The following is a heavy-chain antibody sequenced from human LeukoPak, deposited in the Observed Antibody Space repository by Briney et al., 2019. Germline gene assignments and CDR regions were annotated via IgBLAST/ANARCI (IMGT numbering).Heavy chain of an antibody. Sequence: GGSLRRSCAASGFPFSDYGTYWVRQAPGKGLEWLAVISHDGSNKHYADSVKGRITISRDNSMNTLYLQMNSLTAEDTAVYYCAKVRWGSDNALDSWGQGTLVTGSS. CDR1: GFPFSDYG. V-gene: IGHV3-30*18. J-gene: IGHJ4*02. CDR3: AKVRWGSDNALDS. CDR2: ISHDGSNK. D-gene: IGHD3-16*01.